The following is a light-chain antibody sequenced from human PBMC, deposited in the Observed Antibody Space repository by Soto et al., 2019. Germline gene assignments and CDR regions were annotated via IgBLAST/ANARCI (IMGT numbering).Light chain of an antibody. V-gene: IGLV2-8*01. CDR3: TSYVGNDIWV. CDR1: SSDVGAYKY. Sequence: QSALTQPPSASGSAGQSVTISCTGTSSDVGAYKYVSWYQQYPGKAPKLMIYEVTKRPSGVPDRFSGSKSGNTASLTVSGLQAEDEADYYCTSYVGNDIWVFGGGTQLTVL. J-gene: IGLJ3*02. CDR2: EVT.